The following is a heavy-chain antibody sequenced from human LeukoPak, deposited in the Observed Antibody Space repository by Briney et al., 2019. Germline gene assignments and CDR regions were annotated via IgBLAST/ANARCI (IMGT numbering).Heavy chain of an antibody. D-gene: IGHD2-2*01. CDR1: GVSVSSGSYY. Sequence: PSETLSLTCTVSGVSVSSGSYYWSWIRQPPGKGLEWIGYIYYSGSTNYNPSLKSRVTISVDTSKNQFSLKLSSVTAADTAVYYCAREPSARYCSSTSCYAGWFDPWGQGTLVTVSS. CDR3: AREPSARYCSSTSCYAGWFDP. J-gene: IGHJ5*02. V-gene: IGHV4-61*01. CDR2: IYYSGST.